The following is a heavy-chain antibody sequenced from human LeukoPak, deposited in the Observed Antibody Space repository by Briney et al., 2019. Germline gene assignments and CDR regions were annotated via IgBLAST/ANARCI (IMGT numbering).Heavy chain of an antibody. J-gene: IGHJ4*02. D-gene: IGHD5-12*01. CDR1: GYTFTSYD. Sequence: ASVKVSCKASGYTFTSYDIHWVRQATGQGLEWMGWMNPNSGNTGYAQQFQGRVTLTRNTSISTAYMELSSLRSEDTAGYYCARAPIVATEGGFDDLGQGTLVTVFS. CDR3: ARAPIVATEGGFDD. CDR2: MNPNSGNT. V-gene: IGHV1-8*01.